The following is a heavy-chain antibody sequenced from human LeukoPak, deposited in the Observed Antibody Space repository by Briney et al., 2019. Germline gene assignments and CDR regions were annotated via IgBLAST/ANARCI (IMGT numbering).Heavy chain of an antibody. CDR2: ITVTGAST. D-gene: IGHD2-21*01. CDR3: AKDLWRLARMIDH. V-gene: IGHV3-23*01. Sequence: GGSLRLSCEGSGFIFRKYAMNWVRHAPGKGLEWVSAITVTGASTYYIDSVKGRFTISRDNSNNTLCLQMTSLRAEDTARYYCAKDLWRLARMIDHWGQGILVIAST. J-gene: IGHJ4*02. CDR1: GFIFRKYA.